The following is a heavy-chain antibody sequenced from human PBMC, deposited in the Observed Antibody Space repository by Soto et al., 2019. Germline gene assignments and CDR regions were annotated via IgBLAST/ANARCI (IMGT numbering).Heavy chain of an antibody. J-gene: IGHJ4*02. CDR2: IHAGNGNT. CDR1: GYTFTNYA. D-gene: IGHD1-7*01. V-gene: IGHV1-3*01. Sequence: GASVKVSCKASGYTFTNYAMHWVRQAPGQRLEWMGWIHAGNGNTKYSQKFQGRVTITRDTSASTAYMELSSLRSEDTAVYYCARDLSGTTSDYWGQGTLVTVSS. CDR3: ARDLSGTTSDY.